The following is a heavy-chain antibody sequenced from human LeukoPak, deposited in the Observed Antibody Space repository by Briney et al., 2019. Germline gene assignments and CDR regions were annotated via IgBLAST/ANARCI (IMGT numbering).Heavy chain of an antibody. CDR3: ARGGLGYCSGGSCYSSWFDH. CDR2: IHHSGST. CDR1: GASLSSYY. V-gene: IGHV4-59*08. J-gene: IGHJ5*02. D-gene: IGHD2-15*01. Sequence: PSETLSLTCTVSGASLSSYYWSWIRQSPGKGLEWIGCIHHSGSTKYNPSLKSRVTISVDTSKNQFSLKLSSVTAADTAVYYCARGGLGYCSGGSCYSSWFDHWGPGTLVTVSS.